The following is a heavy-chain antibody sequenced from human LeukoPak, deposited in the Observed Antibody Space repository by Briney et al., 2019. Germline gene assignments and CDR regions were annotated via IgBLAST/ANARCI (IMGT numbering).Heavy chain of an antibody. J-gene: IGHJ4*02. Sequence: RGSLRLSCAASGFTFTSYGMHWVRQAPGKGLQWVAVIWPDGSSKYYADSVKGRFTISRDNSKNTLYLEMNSLRVDDTAVYYCAGAGYGTGWYTGALDYWGQGTLVTVSS. CDR3: AGAGYGTGWYTGALDY. CDR2: IWPDGSSK. V-gene: IGHV3-33*01. CDR1: GFTFTSYG. D-gene: IGHD6-19*01.